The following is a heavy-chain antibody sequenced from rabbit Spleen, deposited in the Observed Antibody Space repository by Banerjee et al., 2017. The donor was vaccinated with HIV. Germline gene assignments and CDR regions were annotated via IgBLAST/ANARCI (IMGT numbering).Heavy chain of an antibody. Sequence: QEQLVESGGGLVKPGASLTLTCTASGFSFSSGYYMCWVRQAPGKGLEWIACIYTGNSGGTWYASWAKGRFTISKTSSTTVTLQMTSLTAADMATYFCARDLVTAIGWNFALWGPGTLVTVS. D-gene: IGHD7-1*01. CDR2: IYTGNSGGT. V-gene: IGHV1S45*01. CDR3: ARDLVTAIGWNFAL. J-gene: IGHJ4*01. CDR1: GFSFSSGYY.